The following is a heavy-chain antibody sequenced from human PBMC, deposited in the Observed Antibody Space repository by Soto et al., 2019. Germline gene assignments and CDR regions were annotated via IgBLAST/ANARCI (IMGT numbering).Heavy chain of an antibody. D-gene: IGHD6-19*01. V-gene: IGHV3-23*01. CDR1: GFTFSSYA. CDR3: AKDAAGTGYYDYGMDV. Sequence: EVQLLESGGGLVQPGGSLRLSCAASGFTFSSYAMSWVRQAPGKGLEWVSAISGSGGSTYYADSVKGRFTISRDNSKNTLYLQMNSLRAEDTAVYYCAKDAAGTGYYDYGMDVWGQGTTVTVSS. J-gene: IGHJ6*02. CDR2: ISGSGGST.